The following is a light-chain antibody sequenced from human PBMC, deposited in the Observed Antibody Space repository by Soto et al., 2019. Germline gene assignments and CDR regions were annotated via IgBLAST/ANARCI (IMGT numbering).Light chain of an antibody. V-gene: IGKV1-5*01. J-gene: IGKJ1*01. CDR2: DAS. CDR3: QQYNSYPWT. Sequence: DIQMTQSPSTLSASVGDRVTITCRASQSISSWLAWYQQKPGKAPKLLIYDASTLESGVPSRFSGSGSATEFTLTSSSLQPDDFATYYCQQYNSYPWTFGQGTKVDIK. CDR1: QSISSW.